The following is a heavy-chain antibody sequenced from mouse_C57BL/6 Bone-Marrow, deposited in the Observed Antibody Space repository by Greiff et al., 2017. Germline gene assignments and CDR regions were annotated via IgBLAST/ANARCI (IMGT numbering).Heavy chain of an antibody. CDR2: IDPENGDT. J-gene: IGHJ1*03. CDR1: GYNIKDDY. CDR3: TSPYYGSSYGYWYFDV. D-gene: IGHD1-1*01. Sequence: VQLQQSGAELVRPGASVKLSCTASGYNIKDDYMHWVKQRPEQGLEWIGWIDPENGDTEYASKFQGKATITADTSSNTAYLQLSSLTSEDTAVYSCTSPYYGSSYGYWYFDVWGTGTTVTVSS. V-gene: IGHV14-4*01.